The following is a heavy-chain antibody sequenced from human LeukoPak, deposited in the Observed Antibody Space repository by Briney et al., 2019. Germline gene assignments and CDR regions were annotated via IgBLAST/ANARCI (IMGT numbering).Heavy chain of an antibody. D-gene: IGHD3-22*01. V-gene: IGHV3-21*01. J-gene: IGHJ6*03. CDR3: ARDPYSGNYGSYYYYYMDV. CDR2: ISSSSSYI. CDR1: GFTFSSYS. Sequence: GGSLRLSCAASGFTFSSYSMNWVRQAPGKGLEWVSSISSSSSYIYYADSVKGRFTISRDNAKNSLYLQINSLGPEDTAVYFCARDPYSGNYGSYYYYYMDVWGKGTTVTVSS.